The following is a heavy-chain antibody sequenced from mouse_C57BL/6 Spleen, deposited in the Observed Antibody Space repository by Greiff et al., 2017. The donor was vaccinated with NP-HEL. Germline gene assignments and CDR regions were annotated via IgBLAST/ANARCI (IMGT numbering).Heavy chain of an antibody. CDR1: GFNIKDYY. J-gene: IGHJ4*01. CDR2: IDPEDGDT. V-gene: IGHV14-1*01. D-gene: IGHD1-1*01. Sequence: VHVKQSGAELVRPGASVKLSCTASGFNIKDYYMHWVKQRPEQGLEWIGRIDPEDGDTEYAPKFQGKATMTADTSSNTAYLQLSSLTSEDTAVYYCTTDRGLSSQGAMDYWGQGTSVTVSS. CDR3: TTDRGLSSQGAMDY.